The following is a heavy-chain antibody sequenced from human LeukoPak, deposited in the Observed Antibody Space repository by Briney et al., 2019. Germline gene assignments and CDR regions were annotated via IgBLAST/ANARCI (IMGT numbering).Heavy chain of an antibody. CDR1: GGTFSSYA. CDR2: ITPLFVKA. J-gene: IGHJ3*02. V-gene: IGHV1-69*13. CDR3: ARFSGNYSGVAFDI. D-gene: IGHD1-26*01. Sequence: SVKVSCKTSGGTFSSYALSWVRQAPGQGLEWMGGITPLFVKANYADEFQGRITITADESTNTAYMELSSLRSEDTSVYYCARFSGNYSGVAFDIWGQGTMVTVSS.